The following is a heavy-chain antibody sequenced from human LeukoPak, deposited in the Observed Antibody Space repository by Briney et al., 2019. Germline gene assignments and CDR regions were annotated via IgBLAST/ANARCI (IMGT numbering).Heavy chain of an antibody. CDR1: GFPFANTW. CDR3: AIGGTYGSGS. CDR2: INNDGSAR. D-gene: IGHD3-10*01. Sequence: GGSLRLSCAASGFPFANTWMHWVRQAPGKGLVWVSLINNDGSARSYADSVKGRFTISRDNAKNTVYLQMNSLRAEDTAVYYCAIGGTYGSGSWGQGTLATVSS. J-gene: IGHJ4*02. V-gene: IGHV3-74*01.